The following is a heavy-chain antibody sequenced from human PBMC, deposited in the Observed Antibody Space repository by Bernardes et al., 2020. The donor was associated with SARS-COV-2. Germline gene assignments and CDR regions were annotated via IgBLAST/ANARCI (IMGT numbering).Heavy chain of an antibody. CDR2: IKQDGSEK. CDR3: AREKAPYYYGSGAPDY. CDR1: GFTFSSYW. J-gene: IGHJ4*02. D-gene: IGHD3-10*01. Sequence: GGSLRLSCAASGFTFSSYWMSWVRQAPGKGLEWVANIKQDGSEKYYVDSVKGRFTISRDNAKNSLYLQMNSLRAEDTAVYYCAREKAPYYYGSGAPDYWGQGTLVTVSS. V-gene: IGHV3-7*01.